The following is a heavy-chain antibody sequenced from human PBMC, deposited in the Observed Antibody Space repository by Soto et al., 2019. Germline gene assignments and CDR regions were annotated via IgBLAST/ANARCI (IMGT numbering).Heavy chain of an antibody. CDR1: GYTFTSYG. CDR3: ARRSNLGEYYYGMDV. V-gene: IGHV1-18*01. CDR2: ISAYNGNT. Sequence: ASVKVSCKASGYTFTSYGISWVRQAPGQGLEWMGWISAYNGNTNYAQKLQGRVTMTTDTSTSTAYMELRSLRSDDTAVYYCARRSNLGEYYYGMDVWGQGTTVTVSS. D-gene: IGHD3-16*01. J-gene: IGHJ6*02.